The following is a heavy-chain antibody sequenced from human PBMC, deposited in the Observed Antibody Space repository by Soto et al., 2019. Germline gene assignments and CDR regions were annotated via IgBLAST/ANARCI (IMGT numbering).Heavy chain of an antibody. CDR3: TRGGPAARLGCDN. CDR1: RYTFTNYV. CDR2: INAGDGNT. J-gene: IGHJ4*02. Sequence: QVHLVQSGADVKKPGASVHVSCKASRYTFTNYVIHWVRLAPGERLEWMGWINAGDGNTRYSQKFQDRVTITMDTYSSTVYMKQTSLTSDDTPVYYCTRGGPAARLGCDNWGQGPLVTASS. V-gene: IGHV1-3*01. D-gene: IGHD6-25*01.